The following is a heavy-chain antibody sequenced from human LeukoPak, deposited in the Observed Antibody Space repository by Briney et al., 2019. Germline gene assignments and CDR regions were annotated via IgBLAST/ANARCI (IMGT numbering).Heavy chain of an antibody. J-gene: IGHJ4*02. Sequence: PGGSLRLSCAASEFTFSSYGMHWVRQAPGKGLEWVAVIWFDGSNKYYADSVKGRFTISRDNSKNTLYLQMNSLRAEDTAVYYCASRSTSGSGSYLHWGQGTLVTVSS. CDR1: EFTFSSYG. CDR2: IWFDGSNK. CDR3: ASRSTSGSGSYLH. D-gene: IGHD3-10*01. V-gene: IGHV3-33*01.